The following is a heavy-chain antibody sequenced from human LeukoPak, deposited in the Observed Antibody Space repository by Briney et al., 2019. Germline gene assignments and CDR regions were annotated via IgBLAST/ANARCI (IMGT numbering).Heavy chain of an antibody. CDR3: ASNQYYDILTGYYRPYYYGMDV. D-gene: IGHD3-9*01. CDR2: IIPIFGTA. J-gene: IGHJ6*04. V-gene: IGHV1-69*13. Sequence: GASVNVSCKASGATFTSYAISWVRQAPGQGLEWMGGIIPIFGTANYAQTFQGRVTITADESTSTAYMELSSLRSEDTAVYYCASNQYYDILTGYYRPYYYGMDVWGKGTTVTVSS. CDR1: GATFTSYA.